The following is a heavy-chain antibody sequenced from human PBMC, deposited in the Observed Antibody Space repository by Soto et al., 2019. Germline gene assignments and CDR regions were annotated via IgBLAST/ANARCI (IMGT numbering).Heavy chain of an antibody. J-gene: IGHJ6*02. V-gene: IGHV1-69*01. CDR3: AAITGTTGYYYGMDV. CDR2: IIPIFGTA. CDR1: GGTFSSYA. Sequence: QVQLVQSGAEVKKPGSSVKVSCKASGGTFSSYAISWVRQAPGHGLEWMGGIIPIFGTANYAQKFQGRVTIGADESTSGAYMELSSLRSEDTAVYYCAAITGTTGYYYGMDVWGQGTTVTVSS. D-gene: IGHD1-7*01.